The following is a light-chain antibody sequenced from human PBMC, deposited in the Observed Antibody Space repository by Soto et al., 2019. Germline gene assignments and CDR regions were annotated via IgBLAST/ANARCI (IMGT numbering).Light chain of an antibody. V-gene: IGKV3-11*01. CDR2: GAS. Sequence: EIVMTQSPVTLSVSPGERATLSCRASQSVSSNLAWYQQKPGQAPRLLTYGASNRATGIPARFSGSGSGTDFTLTISSLEPEDFAVYYCQQRSNWPSTFGQGTRLEIK. J-gene: IGKJ5*01. CDR1: QSVSSN. CDR3: QQRSNWPST.